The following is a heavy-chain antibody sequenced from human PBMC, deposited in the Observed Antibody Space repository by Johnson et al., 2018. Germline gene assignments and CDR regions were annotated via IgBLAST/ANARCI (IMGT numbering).Heavy chain of an antibody. CDR1: GFTFTTYA. CDR3: AKDGRGDYVWGSYGWYFDH. V-gene: IGHV3-23*04. J-gene: IGHJ4*02. Sequence: VQLVESGGGLVHPGGSLRLSCATSGFTFTTYAMSWVRQVPGKGLEWVSVIIGSGDSTYYADSVRGRFTVSRDSSKNSLYLQRHSLKADDSAVYFCAKDGRGDYVWGSYGWYFDHWGQGTLVTVSS. CDR2: IIGSGDST. D-gene: IGHD3-16*01.